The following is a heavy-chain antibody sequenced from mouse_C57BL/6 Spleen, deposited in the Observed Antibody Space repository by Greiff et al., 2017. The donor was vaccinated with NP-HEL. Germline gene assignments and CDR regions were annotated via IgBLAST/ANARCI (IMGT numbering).Heavy chain of an antibody. J-gene: IGHJ4*01. V-gene: IGHV5-15*01. CDR3: ARDSSGYGAMDY. Sequence: EVQVVESGGGLVQPGGSLKLSCAASGFTFSDYGMAWVRQAPRKGPEWVAFISNLAYSIYYADTVTGRFTISRENAKNTLYLEMSSLRSEDTAMYYCARDSSGYGAMDYWGQGTSVTVSS. D-gene: IGHD3-2*02. CDR1: GFTFSDYG. CDR2: ISNLAYSI.